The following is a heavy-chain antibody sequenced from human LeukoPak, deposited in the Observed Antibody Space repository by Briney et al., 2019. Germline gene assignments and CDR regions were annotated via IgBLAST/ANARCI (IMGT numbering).Heavy chain of an antibody. V-gene: IGHV1-18*01. CDR3: AREVGSSSWYGNWFDP. D-gene: IGHD6-13*01. CDR2: ISAYNGNT. J-gene: IGHJ5*02. CDR1: GYTFTRYG. Sequence: ASVKVSCKASGYTFTRYGISWVRQAPGQGLEWMGWISAYNGNTNYAQKLQGRVTMTTDTSTSTAYMELRSLRSDDTAVYYCAREVGSSSWYGNWFDPWGQGTLVTVSS.